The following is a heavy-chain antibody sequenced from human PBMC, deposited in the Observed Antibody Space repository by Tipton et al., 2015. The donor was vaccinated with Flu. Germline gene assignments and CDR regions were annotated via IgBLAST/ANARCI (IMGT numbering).Heavy chain of an antibody. CDR3: AKDLYYFGSGMPSDS. J-gene: IGHJ1*01. D-gene: IGHD3-10*01. CDR2: ISANGGAT. V-gene: IGHV3-23*01. Sequence: SLRLSCAASGFTFGIYAMSWLRQAPGKGLQWVSTISANGGATYYADSVKGRFSISRDSSNNTLYLHMNSLTVEDTARYYCAKDLYYFGSGMPSDSWGQGALVTASS. CDR1: GFTFGIYA.